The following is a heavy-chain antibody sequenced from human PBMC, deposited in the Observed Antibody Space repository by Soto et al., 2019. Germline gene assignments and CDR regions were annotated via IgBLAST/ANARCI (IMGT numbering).Heavy chain of an antibody. CDR3: ARSGGLDRDFNY. Sequence: QVQLVQSGLRLRKLGPSWKVSAKPPEGPFGADSFSWWNRPPGKGLEGMGGIIPIFDTPIYAQKFQDRVTITADESTSTAYMQLSSLRSGDTAVYYCARSGGLDRDFNYWGQGSLVTVSS. CDR1: EGPFGADS. V-gene: IGHV1-69*12. D-gene: IGHD2-15*01. J-gene: IGHJ4*02. CDR2: IIPIFDTP.